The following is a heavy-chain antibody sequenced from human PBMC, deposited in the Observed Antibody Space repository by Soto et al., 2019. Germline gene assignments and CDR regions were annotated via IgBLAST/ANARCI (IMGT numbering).Heavy chain of an antibody. D-gene: IGHD3-3*01. V-gene: IGHV4-34*01. Sequence: QVQLQQWGAGLLKPSETLSLTCAVYGGSFIGYYWSWIRQPPGKGLEWIGEINHSGSTNYNPSLKSRVTISVDTSKNQFYLKLSSVTDADTAVYYCARGLTYYDFWSGTDRNWFDPWGQGTLVTVSS. CDR1: GGSFIGYY. J-gene: IGHJ5*02. CDR3: ARGLTYYDFWSGTDRNWFDP. CDR2: INHSGST.